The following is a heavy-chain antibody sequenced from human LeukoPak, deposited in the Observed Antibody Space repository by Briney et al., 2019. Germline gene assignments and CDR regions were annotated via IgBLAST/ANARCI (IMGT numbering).Heavy chain of an antibody. Sequence: SETLSLTCAVYGGSFSGYYWSWIRQPPGKGLEWIGEINRSGSTNYNPSLKSRVTISVDTSKNQFSLKLSSVTAADTAVYYCARLGRSYHYYYYGMDVWGQGTTVTVSS. CDR1: GGSFSGYY. CDR3: ARLGRSYHYYYYGMDV. J-gene: IGHJ6*02. D-gene: IGHD3-16*02. V-gene: IGHV4-34*01. CDR2: INRSGST.